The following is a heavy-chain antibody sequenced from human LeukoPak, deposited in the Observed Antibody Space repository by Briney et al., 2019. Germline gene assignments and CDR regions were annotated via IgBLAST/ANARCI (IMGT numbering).Heavy chain of an antibody. CDR1: GFTFSSYG. Sequence: GGSLRLSCAASGFTFSSYGMHWVRQAPGKGLEWVAVIWYDGSNKYYADSVKGRFTISRDNSKNTLYLQMNSLRAEDTAVYYCARDGDCSSTSCPVEYWGQGTLVTVSS. D-gene: IGHD2-2*01. V-gene: IGHV3-33*01. J-gene: IGHJ4*02. CDR2: IWYDGSNK. CDR3: ARDGDCSSTSCPVEY.